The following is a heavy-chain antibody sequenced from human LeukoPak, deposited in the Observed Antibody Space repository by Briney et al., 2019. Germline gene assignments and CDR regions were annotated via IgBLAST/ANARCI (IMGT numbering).Heavy chain of an antibody. D-gene: IGHD2-15*01. CDR3: ARGDCTGGSCSSMDV. CDR1: GFTFSTYD. Sequence: PGGSLRLSCAASGFTFSTYDMHWVRQAPGKGLEWVSGINPAGDTYYPGSVKGRFTISREDDKNSFYLQMNSLRAGDTAVYYCARGDCTGGSCSSMDVWGQGTTVTVSS. CDR2: INPAGDT. V-gene: IGHV3-13*04. J-gene: IGHJ6*02.